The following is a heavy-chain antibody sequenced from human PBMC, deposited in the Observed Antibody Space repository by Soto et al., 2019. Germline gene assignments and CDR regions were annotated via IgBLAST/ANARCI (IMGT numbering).Heavy chain of an antibody. D-gene: IGHD6-19*01. CDR3: ARDSSGWDYFDY. Sequence: SLRLSCAASGFTFSSYAMHWVRQAPGKGLEWVAVISYDGSNKYYADSVKGRFTISRDNSKNTLYLQMNSLRAEDTAVYYCARDSSGWDYFDYWGQGTLVTVSS. CDR1: GFTFSSYA. V-gene: IGHV3-30-3*01. CDR2: ISYDGSNK. J-gene: IGHJ4*02.